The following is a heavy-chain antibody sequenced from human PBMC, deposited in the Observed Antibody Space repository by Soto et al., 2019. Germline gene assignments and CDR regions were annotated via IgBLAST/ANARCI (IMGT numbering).Heavy chain of an antibody. CDR2: SRNKAYSYTT. CDR3: TGGGTPWGYFNC. D-gene: IGHD2-15*01. CDR1: GFTLSDHY. J-gene: IGHJ4*02. V-gene: IGHV3-72*01. Sequence: EVQLVNSGGGLVQPGGSLRLSCAASGFTLSDHYIDWVRQAPGKGLEWVGRSRNKAYSYTTEFAASVKGRFTISRDDSKNSLYLQMNSLKIEDTAVYYCTGGGTPWGYFNCWGQGTLVTVSS.